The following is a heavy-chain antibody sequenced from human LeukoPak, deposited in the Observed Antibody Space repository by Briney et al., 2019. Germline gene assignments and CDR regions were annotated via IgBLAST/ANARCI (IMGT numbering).Heavy chain of an antibody. Sequence: ASVKVSCKASGYTFTSYDINWVRQATGQGLEWMGWMNPNSGNTGYAQKFQGRVTMTRNTSISTAYMELSSLRSEDTAVYYCARGGEDGYIDEYNWFDPWGQGTLVTVSS. J-gene: IGHJ5*02. CDR2: MNPNSGNT. CDR3: ARGGEDGYIDEYNWFDP. V-gene: IGHV1-8*01. D-gene: IGHD5-24*01. CDR1: GYTFTSYD.